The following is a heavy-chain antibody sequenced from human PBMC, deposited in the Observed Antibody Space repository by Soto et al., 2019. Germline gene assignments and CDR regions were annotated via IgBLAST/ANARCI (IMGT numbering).Heavy chain of an antibody. CDR2: IYYSGST. CDR1: CGSISSYY. Sequence: SETLSLTCTVSCGSISSYYWIWIRQPPGKGLEWIGYIYYSGSTNYNPSLKSRVTISVDTSKNQFSLKLSSVTAADTAVYYCARSRYSGYDSLDYWGQGTLVTVSS. V-gene: IGHV4-59*08. CDR3: ARSRYSGYDSLDY. J-gene: IGHJ4*02. D-gene: IGHD5-12*01.